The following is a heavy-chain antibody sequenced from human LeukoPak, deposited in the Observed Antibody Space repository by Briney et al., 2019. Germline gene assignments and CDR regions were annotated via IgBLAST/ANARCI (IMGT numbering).Heavy chain of an antibody. CDR3: TTEGRVAGTHHPFDY. J-gene: IGHJ4*02. CDR1: GFTFSSYA. D-gene: IGHD6-19*01. V-gene: IGHV3-23*01. Sequence: PGGSLRLSCAVSGFTFSSYAMSWVRQAPGKGLEWVSAIDSSGSYTWYDDSVKGRFTISRDNSKNTLYLQMNSLKTEDTAVYYCTTEGRVAGTHHPFDYWGQGTLVTVSS. CDR2: IDSSGSYT.